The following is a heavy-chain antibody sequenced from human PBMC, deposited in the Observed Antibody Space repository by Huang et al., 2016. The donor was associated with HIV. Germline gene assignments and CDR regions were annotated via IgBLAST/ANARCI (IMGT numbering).Heavy chain of an antibody. CDR2: FVPEIGET. J-gene: IGHJ4*02. Sequence: QVQLVQSRAEVKKPGASVKVSCKVSEYTLTELSIHWVRQPPGKGLEWMGGFVPEIGETINAPKCQGRVTMTEDTATETAFMELSGLRPEDTAVYYCATGFDVFFDFWGQGTLVTVSS. V-gene: IGHV1-24*01. D-gene: IGHD3-9*01. CDR1: EYTLTELS. CDR3: ATGFDVFFDF.